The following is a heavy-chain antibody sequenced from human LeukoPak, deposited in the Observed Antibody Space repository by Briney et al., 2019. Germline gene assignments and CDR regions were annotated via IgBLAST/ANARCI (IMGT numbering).Heavy chain of an antibody. D-gene: IGHD3-22*01. J-gene: IGHJ4*02. CDR1: GGTFSKYT. V-gene: IGHV1-46*01. CDR3: ARERYYDSSGYNGYFDY. CDR2: INPSGGST. Sequence: ASVKVSCKASGGTFSKYTISWVRQRPGQGLEWMGIINPSGGSTSYAQKFQGRVTMTRDTSTSTVYMELSSLRSEDTAVYYCARERYYDSSGYNGYFDYWGQGTLVTVSS.